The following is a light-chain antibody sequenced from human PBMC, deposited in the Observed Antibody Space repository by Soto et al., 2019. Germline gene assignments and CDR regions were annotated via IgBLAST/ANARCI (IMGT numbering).Light chain of an antibody. CDR3: QKYNSAPLT. CDR2: AAS. V-gene: IGKV1-27*01. J-gene: IGKJ4*01. CDR1: QCIAPY. Sequence: DGQMTQSPSSLSASVGDRVTITCRASQCIAPYLAWFQHKPGKFPKLLIYAASTLQSGVPSRFSGSGSGTDFTLTISSLQPEDVATYYCQKYNSAPLTFGGGTQVEIK.